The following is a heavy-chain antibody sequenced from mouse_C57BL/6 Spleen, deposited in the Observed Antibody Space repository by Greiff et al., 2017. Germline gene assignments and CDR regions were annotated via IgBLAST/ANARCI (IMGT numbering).Heavy chain of an antibody. J-gene: IGHJ2*01. CDR3: ATMVTTFDY. D-gene: IGHD2-2*01. Sequence: VQLQQSGAELASPGASVTLSCKASGYTFTDHIMNWVKKRPGQGLEWIGRIYPVSGETNYNQKFKGKSTLTVDKSSSTAYMQLSSLTSEDSAVYYCATMVTTFDYWGQGTTLTVSS. CDR1: GYTFTDHI. V-gene: IGHV1-11*01. CDR2: IYPVSGET.